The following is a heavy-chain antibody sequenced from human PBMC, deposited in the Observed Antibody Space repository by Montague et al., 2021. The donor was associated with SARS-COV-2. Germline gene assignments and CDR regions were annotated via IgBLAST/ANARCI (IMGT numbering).Heavy chain of an antibody. CDR2: IDWDDDK. CDR3: ARTYAPSAVAVDY. D-gene: IGHD6-19*01. Sequence: PALVKPAQTLTLTCTFSGFSLNTSGMRVSWVRQPPGKALEWLARIDWDDDKCYSTSLKTRLTISKDTSKNQVVLTMTNMDPVDTATYYCARTYAPSAVAVDYWGQGTLVTVSS. V-gene: IGHV2-70*04. J-gene: IGHJ4*02. CDR1: GFSLNTSGMR.